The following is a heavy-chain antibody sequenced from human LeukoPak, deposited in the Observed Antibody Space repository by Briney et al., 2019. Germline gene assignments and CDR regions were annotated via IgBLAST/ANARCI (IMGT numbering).Heavy chain of an antibody. J-gene: IGHJ4*02. V-gene: IGHV4-31*03. CDR3: ARGRQLAEDY. D-gene: IGHD6-13*01. Sequence: SETLSLTCTVSGGSISSGGYYWSWIRQHPGTGLEWIGYIYYSGSTYYNPSLKSRVTISVDTSKNQFSLKLSSVTAADTAVYYCARGRQLAEDYWGQGTLVTVSS. CDR1: GGSISSGGYY. CDR2: IYYSGST.